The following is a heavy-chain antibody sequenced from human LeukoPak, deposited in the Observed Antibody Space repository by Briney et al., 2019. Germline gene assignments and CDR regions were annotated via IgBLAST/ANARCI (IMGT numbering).Heavy chain of an antibody. J-gene: IGHJ6*03. CDR1: GGSISSGSYY. CDR3: ARGAYYDSSGYYYRDYYYYMDV. Sequence: SETLSLTCTVSGGSISSGSYYWSWIRQPPGKGLEWIGEINHSGSTNYNPSLKSRVTISVDTSKNQFSLKLSSVTAADTAVYYCARGAYYDSSGYYYRDYYYYMDVWGKGTTVTVSS. CDR2: INHSGST. V-gene: IGHV4-39*07. D-gene: IGHD3-22*01.